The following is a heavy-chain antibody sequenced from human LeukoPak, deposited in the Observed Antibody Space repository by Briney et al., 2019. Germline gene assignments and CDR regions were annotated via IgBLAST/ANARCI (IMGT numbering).Heavy chain of an antibody. CDR1: GFTFSSYA. CDR3: AKYLASGSYYKLPH. J-gene: IGHJ1*01. D-gene: IGHD3-10*01. CDR2: ISGSGAYP. V-gene: IGHV3-23*01. Sequence: PGGSLRLSCAASGFTFSSYAMSWVGQPPGKGLEWVSTISGSGAYPYYADSVKGRFTISRANSKNTLYLQMNSPRAEDTAVYYCAKYLASGSYYKLPHWGQGTLVTVSS.